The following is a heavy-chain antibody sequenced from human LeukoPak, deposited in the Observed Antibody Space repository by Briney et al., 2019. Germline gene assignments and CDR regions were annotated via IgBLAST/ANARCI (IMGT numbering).Heavy chain of an antibody. J-gene: IGHJ6*02. CDR3: GRDYYYGTSAPYNFGLDV. D-gene: IGHD3-10*01. V-gene: IGHV1-18*04. CDR2: ISGYNGNT. Sequence: ASVKVSCKASGFPFTKYGISWVRQAPGQGPEWMGWISGYNGNTDYAQKFQGRVTMTTDRSTSTAYMELRDLKSDDTAIYYCGRDYYYGTSAPYNFGLDVWGQGTAVTVSS. CDR1: GFPFTKYG.